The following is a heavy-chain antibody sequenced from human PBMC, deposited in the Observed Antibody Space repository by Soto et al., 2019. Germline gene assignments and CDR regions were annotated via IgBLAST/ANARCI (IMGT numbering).Heavy chain of an antibody. J-gene: IGHJ4*02. CDR3: ARAPVGLDTISYFDY. Sequence: SETLSLTCAVYVGSFSGYYWSWIRQPPGKGLEWIGDINNRGSTNYSPSLKSRVHISLDATRNHYSLRLSPVTAADTAVYFCARAPVGLDTISYFDYWGQGKLVTVSS. CDR2: INNRGST. V-gene: IGHV4-34*01. D-gene: IGHD3-3*01. CDR1: VGSFSGYY.